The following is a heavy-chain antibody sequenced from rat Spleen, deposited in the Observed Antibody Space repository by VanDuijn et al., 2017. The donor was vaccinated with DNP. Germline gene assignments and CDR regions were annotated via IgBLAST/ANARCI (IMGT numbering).Heavy chain of an antibody. J-gene: IGHJ2*01. Sequence: EVQLVESGGGLVQPGRSLKLSCAASEFTFSKSDVAWVRQAPTRGLEWVASISPSGANIYYRDSVRGRFTIFRDIPKSTLYLQMDSLRSEDTATYYCARQRGYFDYWGQGVMVTVSS. V-gene: IGHV5-25*01. CDR1: EFTFSKSD. CDR2: ISPSGANI. D-gene: IGHD1-11*01. CDR3: ARQRGYFDY.